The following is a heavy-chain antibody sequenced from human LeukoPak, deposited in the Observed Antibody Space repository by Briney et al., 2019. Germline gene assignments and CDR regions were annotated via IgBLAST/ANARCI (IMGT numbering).Heavy chain of an antibody. J-gene: IGHJ4*02. CDR2: IYYSGST. CDR1: GDSINGFY. Sequence: SETLSLTCTVSGDSINGFYWSWIRQPPRKGLEWIGYIYYSGSTNYNPSLKSRVTISVDASKNQFSLKVSSVTAADTAVYYCARDRWLGYWGQGTLVTVSS. D-gene: IGHD5-18*01. CDR3: ARDRWLGY. V-gene: IGHV4-59*01.